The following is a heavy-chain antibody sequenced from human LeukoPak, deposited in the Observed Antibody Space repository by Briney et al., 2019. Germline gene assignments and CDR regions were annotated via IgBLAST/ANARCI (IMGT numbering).Heavy chain of an antibody. V-gene: IGHV3-23*01. CDR1: GFTFTTYA. CDR2: ISGRGDNT. Sequence: GGSLRLSCAASGFTFTTYAMSWVRQAPGKGLEWVSAISGRGDNTYYADSVKGRFTISRDNSKNTLYLQMNSLRAEDTAVYYCAKKMSQYSYGTDYWGQGTLVTVSS. D-gene: IGHD5-18*01. J-gene: IGHJ4*02. CDR3: AKKMSQYSYGTDY.